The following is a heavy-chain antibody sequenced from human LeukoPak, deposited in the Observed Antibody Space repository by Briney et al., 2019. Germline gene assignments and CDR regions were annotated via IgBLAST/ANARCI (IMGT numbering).Heavy chain of an antibody. J-gene: IGHJ6*03. CDR1: GYTFTGYY. V-gene: IGHV1-2*02. CDR2: INPNSGGT. Sequence: ASVKVSCKASGYTFTGYYMHWVRQAPGQGLEWMGWINPNSGGTNYAQKFQGRVTMTRDTSISTAYMELSRLRSDDTAVYYCARDRTAARTSYYMDVWGKGTTVTVSS. CDR3: ARDRTAARTSYYMDV. D-gene: IGHD6-6*01.